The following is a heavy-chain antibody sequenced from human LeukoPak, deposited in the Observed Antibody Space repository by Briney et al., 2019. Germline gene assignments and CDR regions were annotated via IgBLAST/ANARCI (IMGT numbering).Heavy chain of an antibody. J-gene: IGHJ4*02. V-gene: IGHV3-23*01. D-gene: IGHD4-17*01. CDR3: AKRPTMTTVTTPSWHVCDS. CDR2: IGASGAYT. Sequence: HSGGSLRLSCAASGFTFSNYAMNWVRQAPGKGLEWVSAIGASGAYTFYADSVKGRFTISRDNSRNTLYLQMNSLRAEDTAVYYCAKRPTMTTVTTPSWHVCDSWGQGTLVTVSS. CDR1: GFTFSNYA.